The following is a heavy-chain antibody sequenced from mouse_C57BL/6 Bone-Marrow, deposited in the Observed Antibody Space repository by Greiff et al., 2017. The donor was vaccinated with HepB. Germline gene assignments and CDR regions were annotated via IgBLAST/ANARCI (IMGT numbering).Heavy chain of an antibody. CDR2: IYPRSGNT. CDR3: VYYSNYGGYFDV. Sequence: VQVVESGAELARPGASVKLSCKASGYTFTSYGISWVKQRTGQGLEWIGEIYPRSGNTYYNEKFKGKATLTADKSSSTAYMELRSLTSEDSAVYFCVYYSNYGGYFDVWGTGTTVTVSS. J-gene: IGHJ1*03. CDR1: GYTFTSYG. D-gene: IGHD2-5*01. V-gene: IGHV1-81*01.